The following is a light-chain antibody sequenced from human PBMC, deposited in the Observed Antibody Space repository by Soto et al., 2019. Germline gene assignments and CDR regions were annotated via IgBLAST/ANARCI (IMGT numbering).Light chain of an antibody. CDR1: QDIGTS. J-gene: IGKJ3*01. CDR3: LQHYAFPFT. CDR2: TIS. Sequence: DIQMTQSPSSLSASVGGRVTITCRASQDIGTSLDWFQQKPGTAPKRLIYTISDLQSGVPSRFSGGGSGTEFTLTISSLQPEDSATYYGLQHYAFPFTLGPGTKVHV. V-gene: IGKV1-17*01.